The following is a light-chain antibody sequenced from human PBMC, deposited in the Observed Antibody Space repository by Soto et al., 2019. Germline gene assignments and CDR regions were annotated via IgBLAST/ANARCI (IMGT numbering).Light chain of an antibody. CDR3: KHYNSYSEA. Sequence: DIQMTQSPSTLSGSVGDRVTITCRASQTISSWLAWYQQKPGKAPKLLIYKAYTLKSGVQSRFSGSGPGTEFTLTIRSLQPDDFATYYCKHYNSYSEAFGQGTKVDI. J-gene: IGKJ1*01. CDR2: KAY. CDR1: QTISSW. V-gene: IGKV1-5*03.